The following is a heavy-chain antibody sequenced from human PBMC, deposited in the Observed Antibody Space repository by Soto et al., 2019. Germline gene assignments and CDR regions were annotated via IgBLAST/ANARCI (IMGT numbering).Heavy chain of an antibody. V-gene: IGHV3-23*01. D-gene: IGHD3-10*01. J-gene: IGHJ6*02. CDR3: AYEFGDLDYYYGMDV. CDR2: ISGSGGST. CDR1: GFTFSIYA. Sequence: PGGSLRLSCAASGFTFSIYAMSWVRHAPGKGLEWVSAISGSGGSTYYADSVKGRFTISRDNSKNTLYLQMNSLRAEDTAVYYCAYEFGDLDYYYGMDVWGQGTTVTVSS.